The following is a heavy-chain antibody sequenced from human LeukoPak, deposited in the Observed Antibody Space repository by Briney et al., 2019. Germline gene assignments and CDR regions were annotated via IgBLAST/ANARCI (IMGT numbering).Heavy chain of an antibody. D-gene: IGHD4-23*01. CDR1: GFTVSGNY. CDR2: IYSGDTT. Sequence: GGSLRLSCAVSGFTVSGNYMSWVRQSPGKGLEWVSLIYSGDTTLYADSVKGRFTISRDISKNTVYLQMNSLRAEDTAVYYCARRAGGYSHPYDYWGQGILVTVSS. V-gene: IGHV3-53*01. J-gene: IGHJ4*02. CDR3: ARRAGGYSHPYDY.